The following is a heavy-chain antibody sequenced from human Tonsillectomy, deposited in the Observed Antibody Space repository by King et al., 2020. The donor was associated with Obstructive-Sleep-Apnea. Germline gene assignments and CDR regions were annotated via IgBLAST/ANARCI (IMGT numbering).Heavy chain of an antibody. J-gene: IGHJ4*02. CDR2: INSDGSST. CDR1: GFTFSSYW. CDR3: ARGDFWSGYSPPDY. Sequence: VQLVESGGGLVQPGGSLRLSCEASGFTFSSYWMHWVRQAPGKGLVWVSRINSDGSSTSYADSVKGRFTIPRDNAKNTLYLQINSLRAEDTAVYYCARGDFWSGYSPPDYWGQGTLVTVSS. D-gene: IGHD3-3*01. V-gene: IGHV3-74*01.